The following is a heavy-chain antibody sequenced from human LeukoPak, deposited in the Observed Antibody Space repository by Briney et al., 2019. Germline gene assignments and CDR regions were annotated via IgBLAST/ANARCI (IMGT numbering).Heavy chain of an antibody. CDR3: AIFGVVDDAFDI. CDR2: INPSGGST. Sequence: ASVKNSCKASGYTFTSYYMHWVRQAPGQGLEWMGIINPSGGSTSYAQKFQGRVTMTRDTSTSTVYMELSSLRSEDTAVYYCAIFGVVDDAFDIWGQGTMVTVSS. CDR1: GYTFTSYY. J-gene: IGHJ3*02. V-gene: IGHV1-46*01. D-gene: IGHD3-3*01.